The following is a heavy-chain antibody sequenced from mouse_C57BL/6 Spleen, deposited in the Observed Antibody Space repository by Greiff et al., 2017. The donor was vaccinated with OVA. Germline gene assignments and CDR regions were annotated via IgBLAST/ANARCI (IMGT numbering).Heavy chain of an antibody. D-gene: IGHD1-1*01. V-gene: IGHV1-82*01. Sequence: VQLVESGPELVKPGASVKISCKASGYAFSSSWMNWVKQRPGKGLEWIGRIYPGDGDTNYNGKFKGKATLTADKSSSTAYMQLSSLTSEDSAVYFCANYGSSDGYFDYWGQGTTLTVSS. CDR3: ANYGSSDGYFDY. J-gene: IGHJ2*01. CDR2: IYPGDGDT. CDR1: GYAFSSSW.